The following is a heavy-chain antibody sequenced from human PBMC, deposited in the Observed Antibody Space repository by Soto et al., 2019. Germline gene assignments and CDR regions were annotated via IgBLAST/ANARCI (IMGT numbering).Heavy chain of an antibody. Sequence: QVQLQESGPGLVKPSQTLSLTCTVSGGSISSGNYYWSWIRQPPGKGLEWIGYIYYSGSTYYNPSLKSRVTISVDTSKNQFSLTLSSVTAADTAVYYCDGYCSGGSCYSGGAFDIWGQGTMVTVSS. J-gene: IGHJ3*02. CDR3: DGYCSGGSCYSGGAFDI. CDR2: IYYSGST. V-gene: IGHV4-30-4*01. CDR1: GGSISSGNYY. D-gene: IGHD2-15*01.